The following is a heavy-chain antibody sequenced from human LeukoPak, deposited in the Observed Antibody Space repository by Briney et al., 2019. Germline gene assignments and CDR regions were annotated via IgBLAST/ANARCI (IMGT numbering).Heavy chain of an antibody. CDR3: ARDLYFGSGRIDY. CDR2: IWYDGGNK. CDR1: GFTFSNAW. J-gene: IGHJ4*02. V-gene: IGHV3-33*08. Sequence: PGGSLRLSCAASGFTFSNAWMSWVRQAPGKGPEWVAVIWYDGGNKYYADSVKGRYTISRDNSKNTLYLQMNSLRAEDTAVYYCARDLYFGSGRIDYWGQGTLVTVSS. D-gene: IGHD3-10*01.